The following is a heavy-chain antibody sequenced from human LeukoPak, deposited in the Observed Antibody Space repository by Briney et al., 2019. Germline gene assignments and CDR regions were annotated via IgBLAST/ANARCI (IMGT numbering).Heavy chain of an antibody. CDR3: ARAPQGRWFDP. CDR1: GASVSSASY. CDR2: IYNGVNT. D-gene: IGHD3-10*01. V-gene: IGHV4-61*01. Sequence: SETLSLTCTVSGASVSSASYWTWIRQPPGKGVEWIAHIYNGVNTNYNPSLKSRVTISVDTSKNQFSLRLNSVTAADTAVYYCARAPQGRWFDPWGQGTLVTVSS. J-gene: IGHJ5*02.